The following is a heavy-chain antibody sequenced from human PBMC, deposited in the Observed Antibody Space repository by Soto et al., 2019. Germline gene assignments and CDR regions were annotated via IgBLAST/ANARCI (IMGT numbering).Heavy chain of an antibody. V-gene: IGHV3-48*02. Sequence: EVQLVESGGGLVQPGGSLRLSCAASGFTFSSYSMNWVRQAPGKGLEWVSYISSSSSTIYYADSVKGRFTISRDNAKNSLYLQMNSLRDEDTAVYYCARAEKSYYYDSSEHYGMDVWGQGTTVTVSS. D-gene: IGHD3-22*01. CDR1: GFTFSSYS. CDR3: ARAEKSYYYDSSEHYGMDV. J-gene: IGHJ6*02. CDR2: ISSSSSTI.